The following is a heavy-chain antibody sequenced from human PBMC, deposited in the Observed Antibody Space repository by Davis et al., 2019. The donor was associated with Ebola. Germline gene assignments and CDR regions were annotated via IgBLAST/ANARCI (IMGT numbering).Heavy chain of an antibody. CDR1: GFTFSSYA. D-gene: IGHD3-16*01. CDR3: ARDRPLDFFFGDYYGMDV. J-gene: IGHJ6*02. CDR2: ISYDGSNK. Sequence: GGSLRLSCAASGFTFSSYAMHWVRQAPGKGLEWVAVISYDGSNKYYADSAKGRFTISRDNAKNSLYLQMNSLRAEDTAVYYRARDRPLDFFFGDYYGMDVWGQGTTVTVSS. V-gene: IGHV3-30-3*01.